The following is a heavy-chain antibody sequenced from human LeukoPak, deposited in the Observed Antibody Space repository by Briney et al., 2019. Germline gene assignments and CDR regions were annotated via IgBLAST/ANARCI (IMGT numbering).Heavy chain of an antibody. J-gene: IGHJ3*02. CDR3: ATTMIVVVTKGGPFDI. D-gene: IGHD3-22*01. CDR2: ISGSGGST. CDR1: GFTFSSYA. V-gene: IGHV3-23*01. Sequence: GGSLRLSCAASGFTFSSYAMSWVRQAPGKGLEWVSAISGSGGSTYYADSVNGRFTISRDNSKNTLYLQMNSLRAEDTAVYYCATTMIVVVTKGGPFDIWGQGTMVTVSS.